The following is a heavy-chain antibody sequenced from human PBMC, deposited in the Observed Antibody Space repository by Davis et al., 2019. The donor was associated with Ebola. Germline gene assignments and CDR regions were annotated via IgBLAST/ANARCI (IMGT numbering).Heavy chain of an antibody. CDR2: IGYDGTGE. CDR1: GFTFRGFA. Sequence: GESLKISCTATGFTFRGFAMQWVRQAPGKGLEWVAVIGYDGTGEDYADPVKGRLTISRDNAKNSLYLQLHSLRDEDTAVYYCAKDNFPYGMDVWGKGTTVTVSS. V-gene: IGHV3-30*04. J-gene: IGHJ6*04. CDR3: AKDNFPYGMDV.